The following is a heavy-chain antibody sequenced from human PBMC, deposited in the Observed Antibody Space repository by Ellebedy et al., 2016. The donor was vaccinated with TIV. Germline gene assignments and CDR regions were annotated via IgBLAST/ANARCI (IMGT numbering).Heavy chain of an antibody. J-gene: IGHJ5*02. CDR3: ARGRTAVAGTANWFDP. Sequence: ASVKVSXKASGYTFTSYDMIWVRQATGQGLEWMGWMNPNSGNTGYAQKFQGRVTMTRNTSMSTAYMELSSLRSEDTAVYYCARGRTAVAGTANWFDPWGQGTLVTVSS. D-gene: IGHD6-19*01. V-gene: IGHV1-8*01. CDR2: MNPNSGNT. CDR1: GYTFTSYD.